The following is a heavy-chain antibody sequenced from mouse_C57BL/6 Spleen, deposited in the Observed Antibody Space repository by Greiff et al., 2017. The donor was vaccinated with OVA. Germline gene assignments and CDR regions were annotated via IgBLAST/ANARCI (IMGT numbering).Heavy chain of an antibody. J-gene: IGHJ4*01. V-gene: IGHV3-6*01. CDR1: GYSITSGYY. Sequence: EVQLQESGPGLVKPSQSLTLTCSVTGYSITSGYYWNWIRQFPGNKLEWMGYISYDGSNKYNPSLKNRISITRDTSKNQFFLKLNSVTTEDTAAYYCARLRRRGYYAMDYWGQGTSVTVSS. D-gene: IGHD2-12*01. CDR3: ARLRRRGYYAMDY. CDR2: ISYDGSN.